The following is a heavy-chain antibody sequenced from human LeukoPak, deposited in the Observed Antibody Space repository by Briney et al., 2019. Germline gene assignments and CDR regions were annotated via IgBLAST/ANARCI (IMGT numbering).Heavy chain of an antibody. Sequence: ASVKVSCKASGYTFTGYYMHWVRQAPGQGLEWMGIINPSGGSTSYAQKFQGRVTMTRDMSTSTVYMELSSLRSEDTAVYYCARVHPGGYYFDYWGQGTLVTVSS. D-gene: IGHD3-10*01. CDR1: GYTFTGYY. V-gene: IGHV1-46*01. J-gene: IGHJ4*02. CDR2: INPSGGST. CDR3: ARVHPGGYYFDY.